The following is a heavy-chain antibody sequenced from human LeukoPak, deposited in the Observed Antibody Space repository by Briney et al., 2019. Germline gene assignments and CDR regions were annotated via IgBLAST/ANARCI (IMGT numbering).Heavy chain of an antibody. CDR3: ARGNSGYDYAFDI. J-gene: IGHJ3*02. CDR2: IYSSGST. D-gene: IGHD5-12*01. CDR1: GGSISSYH. Sequence: SQTLSLTRTVSGGSISSYHWSWIRQQAGKGLQWIGFIYSSGSTSYNPSLKSRVTISVDTSKNQFSLRLSSVTSADTAVYYCARGNSGYDYAFDIWGRGTMVTVSP. V-gene: IGHV4-59*01.